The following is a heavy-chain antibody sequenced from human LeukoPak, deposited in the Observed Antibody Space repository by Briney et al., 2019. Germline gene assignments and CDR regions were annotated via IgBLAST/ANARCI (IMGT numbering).Heavy chain of an antibody. CDR1: GFTFTNFP. CDR3: ARGYGSASVDY. CDR2: ITYDGNNK. J-gene: IGHJ4*02. D-gene: IGHD6-6*01. V-gene: IGHV3-30-3*01. Sequence: RGSLRLSCTTSGFTFTNFPIHWVRQAPGKGLEWVAVITYDGNNKYYADSVKDRFTLSRDTSKNTLYLQMNSLRTEDTATYYCARGYGSASVDYWGQGTPVTVSS.